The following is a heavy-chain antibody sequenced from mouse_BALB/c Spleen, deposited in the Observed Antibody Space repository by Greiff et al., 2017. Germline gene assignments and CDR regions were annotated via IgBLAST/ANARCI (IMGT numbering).Heavy chain of an antibody. CDR2: ISSGSSTI. J-gene: IGHJ4*01. CDR3: ARQARAMDY. D-gene: IGHD3-2*02. Sequence: EVQRVESGGGLVQPGGSRKLSCAASGFTFSSFGMHWVRQAPEKGLEWVAYISSGSSTIYYADTVKGRFTISRDNPKNTLFLQMTSLRSEDTAMYYCARQARAMDYWGQGTSVTVSS. CDR1: GFTFSSFG. V-gene: IGHV5-17*02.